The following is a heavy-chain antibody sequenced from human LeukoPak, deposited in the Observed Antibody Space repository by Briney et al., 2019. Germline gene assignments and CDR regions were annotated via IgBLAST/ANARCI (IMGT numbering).Heavy chain of an antibody. CDR3: ATNRGSSGWYEESFLDY. J-gene: IGHJ4*02. Sequence: PGASVKVSCKASGYTFTGYYMHWVRQAPGQGLEWMGWINPNSGGTNYAQKFQGRVTMTEDTSTDTAYMELSSLRSEDTAVYYCATNRGSSGWYEESFLDYWGQGTLVTVSS. V-gene: IGHV1-2*02. CDR2: INPNSGGT. D-gene: IGHD6-19*01. CDR1: GYTFTGYY.